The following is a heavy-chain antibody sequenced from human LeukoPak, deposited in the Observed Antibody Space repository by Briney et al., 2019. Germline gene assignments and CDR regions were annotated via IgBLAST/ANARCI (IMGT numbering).Heavy chain of an antibody. CDR3: AREGDIVVGGGFDY. CDR2: TRNKANSYIT. Sequence: GGSLRLSCAASGFTFSDHYMDWVRQAPGKGLEWVGRTRNKANSYITEYAASMKGRFTISRDDSKNSLYLQMNSLQTEDTAVYYCAREGDIVVGGGFDYWGQGTLVTVSS. V-gene: IGHV3-72*01. D-gene: IGHD2-15*01. J-gene: IGHJ4*02. CDR1: GFTFSDHY.